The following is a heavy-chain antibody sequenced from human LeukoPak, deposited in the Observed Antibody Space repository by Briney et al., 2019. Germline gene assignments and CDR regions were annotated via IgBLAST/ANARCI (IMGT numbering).Heavy chain of an antibody. CDR2: ISSSGTYI. D-gene: IGHD1-26*01. Sequence: GGSLRLSCAASGFTFSSYNMNWVRQAPGKGLEWVSSISSSGTYIYYRDSVKGRFTISRDNAENSLYLEMNSLRVEDTAIYYCVRDRGSYRPIDYWGQGTLVTVSS. V-gene: IGHV3-21*01. CDR3: VRDRGSYRPIDY. CDR1: GFTFSSYN. J-gene: IGHJ4*02.